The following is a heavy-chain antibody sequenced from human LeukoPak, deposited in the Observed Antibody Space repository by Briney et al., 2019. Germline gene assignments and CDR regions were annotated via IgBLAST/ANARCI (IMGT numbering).Heavy chain of an antibody. Sequence: SETLSLTCAVYGGPFSGYYWSWIRQPPGKGLEWIGEINHSGSTNYNPSLKSRVTISVDTSKNQFSLKLSSVTAADTAVYYCAKLRIRGVFYYYGMDVWGQGTTVTVSS. CDR2: INHSGST. CDR1: GGPFSGYY. D-gene: IGHD3-10*01. J-gene: IGHJ6*02. V-gene: IGHV4-34*01. CDR3: AKLRIRGVFYYYGMDV.